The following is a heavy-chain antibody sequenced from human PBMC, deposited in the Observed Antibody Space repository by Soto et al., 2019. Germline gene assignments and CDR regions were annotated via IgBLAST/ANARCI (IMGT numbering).Heavy chain of an antibody. Sequence: ASVKVSCKASGYTFTSYGISWVREAPGQGLEWMGWISAYNGNTNYAQKLQGRVTMTTDTSTSTAYMELRSLRSDDTAVYYCATIQLREMATLGGMDVWGQGTTVTVSS. V-gene: IGHV1-18*04. CDR2: ISAYNGNT. J-gene: IGHJ6*02. CDR1: GYTFTSYG. CDR3: ATIQLREMATLGGMDV. D-gene: IGHD5-18*01.